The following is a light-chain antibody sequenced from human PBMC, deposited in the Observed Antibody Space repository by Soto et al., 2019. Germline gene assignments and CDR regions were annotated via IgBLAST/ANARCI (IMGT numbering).Light chain of an antibody. CDR1: QSVDNH. V-gene: IGKV3-11*01. CDR3: QQRSDWPRT. CDR2: GES. J-gene: IGKJ3*01. Sequence: IVLTQSPATLSLSPGERATLSCRASQSVDNHLTWYQKKPGQAPSLLIYGESTRATNIPARFSGSGSGTDFTLTISSLEPEDCAVYYCQQRSDWPRTFGSGTKLDLK.